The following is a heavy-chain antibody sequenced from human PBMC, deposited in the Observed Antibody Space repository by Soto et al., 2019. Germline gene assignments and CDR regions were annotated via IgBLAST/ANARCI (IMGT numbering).Heavy chain of an antibody. CDR2: IDPSDSQT. CDR3: SRQIYDSDTGPNFQYYFDS. D-gene: IGHD3-22*01. J-gene: IGHJ4*02. V-gene: IGHV5-10-1*01. Sequence: GESLKISCKGSGYSFAGYWITWVRQKPGKGLEWMGRIDPSDSQTYYSPSFRGHVTISVTKSITTVFLQWSSLRASDTAMYYCSRQIYDSDTGPNFQYYFDSWGQGTPVTVSS. CDR1: GYSFAGYW.